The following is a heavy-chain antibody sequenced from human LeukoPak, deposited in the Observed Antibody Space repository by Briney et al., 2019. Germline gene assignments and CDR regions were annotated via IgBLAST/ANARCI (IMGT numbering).Heavy chain of an antibody. CDR3: AREDVLDRRNIDY. Sequence: SQTLSLTCTVSGGSISSGGYYWSWICQHPGKGLEWIGYIYYSGSTYYNPSLKSRVTISVDTSKNQFSLKLSSVTAADTAVYYCAREDVLDRRNIDYWGQGTLVTVSS. J-gene: IGHJ4*02. D-gene: IGHD1-14*01. V-gene: IGHV4-31*03. CDR2: IYYSGST. CDR1: GGSISSGGYY.